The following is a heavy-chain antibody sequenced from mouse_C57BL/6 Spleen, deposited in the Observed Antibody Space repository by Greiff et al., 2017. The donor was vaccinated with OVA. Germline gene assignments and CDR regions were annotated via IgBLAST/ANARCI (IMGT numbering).Heavy chain of an antibody. D-gene: IGHD1-1*01. CDR1: GFTFSSYA. CDR2: ISDGGSYT. Sequence: EVKLVESGGGLVKPGGSLKLSCAASGFTFSSYAMSWVRQTPEKRLEWVATISDGGSYTYYPDNVKGRFTISRDNAKNNLYLQMSHLKSEDTAVYYCARDPATTGVATRYFDVWGTGTTVTVSS. J-gene: IGHJ1*03. V-gene: IGHV5-4*01. CDR3: ARDPATTGVATRYFDV.